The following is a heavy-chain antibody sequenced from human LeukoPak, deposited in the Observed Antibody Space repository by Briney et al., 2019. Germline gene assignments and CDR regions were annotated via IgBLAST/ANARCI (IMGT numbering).Heavy chain of an antibody. D-gene: IGHD6-13*01. J-gene: IGHJ5*02. CDR1: GGSFSGYY. Sequence: PSETLSLTCAVYGGSFSGYYWSWIRQPPGKGLEWIGEINHSGSTNYNPSLKSRVTISVDTSKNQFSLKLSSVTAADTAVYYCATTAAGTGDWFDPWGQGILATVSS. CDR3: ATTAAGTGDWFDP. CDR2: INHSGST. V-gene: IGHV4-34*01.